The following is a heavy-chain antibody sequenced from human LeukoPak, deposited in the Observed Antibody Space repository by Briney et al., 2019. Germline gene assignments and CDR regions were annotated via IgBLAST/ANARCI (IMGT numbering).Heavy chain of an antibody. D-gene: IGHD2-21*01. CDR1: GGSISSSSYY. CDR3: ARQIDPWAPFDP. CDR2: IYYSGST. Sequence: SETLSLTCTVSGGSISSSSYYWGWIRQPPGKGLERIGSIYYSGSTYYNPSLKSRATISVHTPRNLCSLKVSSVTAAHSTVFYCARQIDPWAPFDPWGQGHLVTVSS. J-gene: IGHJ5*02. V-gene: IGHV4-39*01.